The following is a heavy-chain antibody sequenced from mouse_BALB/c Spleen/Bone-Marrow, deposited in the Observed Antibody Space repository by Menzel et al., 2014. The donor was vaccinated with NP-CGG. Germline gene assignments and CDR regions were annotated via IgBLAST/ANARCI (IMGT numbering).Heavy chain of an antibody. J-gene: IGHJ2*01. CDR1: GYAFXAYW. V-gene: IGHV1-80*01. CDR3: TRGRASFDY. Sequence: VQLQQSGAELVRPGSSVKISCKASGYAFXAYWMNWVKQRPGQGLEWIGQIYPGDGDTNYNGKFKGKATLTADKSSSTAYMQLSSLTAEDSAVYFCTRGRASFDYWGQGTTLTVSS. D-gene: IGHD3-3*01. CDR2: IYPGDGDT.